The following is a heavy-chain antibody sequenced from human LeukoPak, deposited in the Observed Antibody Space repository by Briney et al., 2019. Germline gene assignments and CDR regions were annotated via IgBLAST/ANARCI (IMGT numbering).Heavy chain of an antibody. CDR2: ITTNGGGT. V-gene: IGHV3-64D*06. CDR1: GFTFSSYA. Sequence: GGSLRLSCSASGFTFSSYAMHWVRQAPGKGLEYVSAITTNGGGTYYSDSVKGRFTISRDNSKNTLYLQMSSLRTEDTAVYYCVKPRSGSYYDYWGQGTLVTVSS. D-gene: IGHD3-10*01. J-gene: IGHJ4*02. CDR3: VKPRSGSYYDY.